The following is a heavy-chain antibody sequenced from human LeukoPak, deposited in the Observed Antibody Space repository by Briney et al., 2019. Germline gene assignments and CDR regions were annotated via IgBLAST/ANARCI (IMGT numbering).Heavy chain of an antibody. CDR3: ESQTSGSYLVFDY. J-gene: IGHJ4*02. CDR2: INHSGST. V-gene: IGHV4-34*01. CDR1: GGSFSGYY. Sequence: PSETLSLTCAVYGGSFSGYYWSCIREPPGKGVEWIGEINHSGSTNDNPSLKSRVTISVDTSKNQFSLKLSSVTAADTAVYYCESQTSGSYLVFDYWGQGTLVTVSS. D-gene: IGHD3-10*01.